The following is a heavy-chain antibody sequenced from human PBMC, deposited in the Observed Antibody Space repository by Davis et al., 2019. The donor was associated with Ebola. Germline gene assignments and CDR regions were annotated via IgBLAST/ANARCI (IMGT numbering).Heavy chain of an antibody. Sequence: SETLSLTCTVSGGSIISSSSYWGWIRQPPWKGLEWIGYIYYSGSTNYNPSLKSRVTISVDTSKNQFSLKLSSVTAADTAVYYCARPLYDSSGYYYLDAFDIWGQGTMVTVSS. J-gene: IGHJ3*02. CDR3: ARPLYDSSGYYYLDAFDI. CDR2: IYYSGST. CDR1: GGSIISSSSY. D-gene: IGHD3-22*01. V-gene: IGHV4-61*05.